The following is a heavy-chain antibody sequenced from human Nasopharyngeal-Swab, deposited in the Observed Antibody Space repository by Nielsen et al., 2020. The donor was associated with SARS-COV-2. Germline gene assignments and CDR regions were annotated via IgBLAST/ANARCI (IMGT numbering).Heavy chain of an antibody. Sequence: GGSLRLSCAASGFTFSSYAMSWVRQAPGKGLEWVSAISGSGGSTYYADSVRGRFTISRDNSKNTLCLQMNSLRAEDTAVYYCARDRDYYDSSGYPLDYWGQGTLVTVSS. J-gene: IGHJ4*02. CDR2: ISGSGGST. CDR3: ARDRDYYDSSGYPLDY. V-gene: IGHV3-23*01. CDR1: GFTFSSYA. D-gene: IGHD3-22*01.